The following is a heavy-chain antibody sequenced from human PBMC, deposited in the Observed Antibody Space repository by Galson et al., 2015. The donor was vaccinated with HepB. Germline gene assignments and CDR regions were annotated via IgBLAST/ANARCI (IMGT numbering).Heavy chain of an antibody. CDR2: ISGSGGST. Sequence: SLRLSCAASGFTFSSYAMSWVRQAPGKGLEWVSSISGSGGSTYYADSVRGRFTISRDNSKNTLYLQMNSLRAEDTAVYYCAKEPDYGDYFDVWGQGTLVTVSS. CDR1: GFTFSSYA. CDR3: AKEPDYGDYFDV. J-gene: IGHJ4*02. V-gene: IGHV3-23*01. D-gene: IGHD4-17*01.